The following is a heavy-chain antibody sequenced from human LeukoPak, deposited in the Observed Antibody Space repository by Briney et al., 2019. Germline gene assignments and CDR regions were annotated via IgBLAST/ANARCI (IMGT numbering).Heavy chain of an antibody. Sequence: SETLSLTCTVSGGSISTYYWSWIRQPPGKGLEWIGYIYYSGSTNYNPSLKSRVTISVDTSKNQFSLKLSSVTAADTAVYYCARERCSSTSCYLFGYWFDPWGQGTLVTVSS. CDR1: GGSISTYY. V-gene: IGHV4-59*01. J-gene: IGHJ5*02. D-gene: IGHD2-2*01. CDR3: ARERCSSTSCYLFGYWFDP. CDR2: IYYSGST.